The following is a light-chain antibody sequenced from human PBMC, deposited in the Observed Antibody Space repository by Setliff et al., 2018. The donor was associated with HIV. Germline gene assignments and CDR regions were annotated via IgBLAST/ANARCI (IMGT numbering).Light chain of an antibody. CDR3: QAWDSSSDHPGV. Sequence: SYELTQPPSVSVAPGKTARITCGGNNIGSKSVHWYQQKPGRAPVLVVHDDSDRPSGSPERFSGSNSGNTATLTISRVEAGDEAAYYCQAWDSSSDHPGVFGTGTKATVL. CDR1: NIGSKS. J-gene: IGLJ1*01. V-gene: IGLV3-21*03. CDR2: DDS.